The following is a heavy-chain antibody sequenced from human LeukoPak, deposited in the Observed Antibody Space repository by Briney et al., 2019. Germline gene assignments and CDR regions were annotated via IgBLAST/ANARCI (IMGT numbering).Heavy chain of an antibody. CDR3: AKALERHSSRGGGYFDY. J-gene: IGHJ4*02. Sequence: GGSLRLSCAASGFTFSSYGMHWVRQAPGKGLEWVAVISYDGSNKYYADSVKGRFTISRDNSKNTLYLQMNSLRAEDTAVYYCAKALERHSSRGGGYFDYWGRGTLVTVSS. D-gene: IGHD6-13*01. CDR2: ISYDGSNK. V-gene: IGHV3-30*18. CDR1: GFTFSSYG.